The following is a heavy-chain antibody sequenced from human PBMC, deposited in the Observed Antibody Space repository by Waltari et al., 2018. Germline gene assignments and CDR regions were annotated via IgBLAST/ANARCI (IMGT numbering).Heavy chain of an antibody. CDR3: ATAHSSTSCPRR. CDR1: GGSFSGYY. J-gene: IGHJ4*02. D-gene: IGHD2-2*01. V-gene: IGHV4-34*01. Sequence: QVQLQQWGAGLLTPSETLSLTCAVYGGSFSGYYWSWIRQPPGKGLEWIGEINHSGSTNYNPSLKSRVTISVDTSKNQFSLKLSSVTAADTAVYYCATAHSSTSCPRRWGQGTLVTVSS. CDR2: INHSGST.